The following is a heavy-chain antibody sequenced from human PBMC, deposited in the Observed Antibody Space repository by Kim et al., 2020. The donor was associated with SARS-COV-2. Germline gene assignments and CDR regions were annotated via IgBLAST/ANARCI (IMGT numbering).Heavy chain of an antibody. CDR1: GFTVSSNY. V-gene: IGHV3-53*01. CDR2: IYSGGST. J-gene: IGHJ4*02. CDR3: ARGEWELLGAFYYFDY. Sequence: GGSLRLSCAASGFTVSSNYMSWVRQAPGKGLEWVSVIYSGGSTYYADSVKGRFTISRDNSKNTLYLQMNSLRAEDTAVYYCARGEWELLGAFYYFDYWGQGTLVTVSS. D-gene: IGHD1-26*01.